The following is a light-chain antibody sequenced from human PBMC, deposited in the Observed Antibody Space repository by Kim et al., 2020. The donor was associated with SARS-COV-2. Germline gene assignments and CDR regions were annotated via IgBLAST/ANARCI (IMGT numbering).Light chain of an antibody. CDR3: SSYAGASTVV. CDR1: SNDVGVYNY. J-gene: IGLJ2*01. V-gene: IGLV2-11*03. Sequence: GQSVTISCTGTSNDVGVYNYVSWFQQHPGKAPKLMIYDVTHRPSGVPDRFSGSKSGNTASLTVSGLQAEDEADYLFSSYAGASTVVFGGGTQLTVL. CDR2: DVT.